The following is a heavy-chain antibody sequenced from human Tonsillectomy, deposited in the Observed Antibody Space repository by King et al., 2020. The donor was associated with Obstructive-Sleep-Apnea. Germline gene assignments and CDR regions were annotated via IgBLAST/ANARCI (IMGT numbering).Heavy chain of an antibody. Sequence: VQLVESGGGVVQPGRSLRLSCSASGFTFSNFAMHLVRPAPGKGPERVAVISHYANSKRYAGSVRGRFTISRDSSKNTLFLQMNSLRAEDTAVYYCAKDHGYSGAQYYFDYWGQGTLVTVSS. CDR3: AKDHGYSGAQYYFDY. J-gene: IGHJ4*02. D-gene: IGHD6-25*01. V-gene: IGHV3-30*18. CDR2: ISHYANSK. CDR1: GFTFSNFA.